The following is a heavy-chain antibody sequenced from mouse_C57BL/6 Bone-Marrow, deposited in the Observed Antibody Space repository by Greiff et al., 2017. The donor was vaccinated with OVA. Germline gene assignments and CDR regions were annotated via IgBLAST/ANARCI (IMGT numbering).Heavy chain of an antibody. CDR2: IDPENGDT. CDR3: TTWGLDY. J-gene: IGHJ2*01. Sequence: VQLKESGAELVRPGASVKLSCTASGFNIKDDYMHWVKQRPEQGLEWIGWIDPENGDTEYASKFQGKATITADTSSNTAYLQLSSLTSEDTAVYYCTTWGLDYWGQGTTLTVSS. V-gene: IGHV14-4*01. CDR1: GFNIKDDY.